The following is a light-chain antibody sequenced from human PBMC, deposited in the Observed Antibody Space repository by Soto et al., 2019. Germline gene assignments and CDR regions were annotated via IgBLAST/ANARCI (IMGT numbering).Light chain of an antibody. CDR2: GAS. CDR3: QQRSNWPLALT. Sequence: EIVVTQSPGTLSLSPGERVTLSCRASQSVTSSYLAWWQQKPGQAPRLLIYGASNRATGIPARFSGSGSGTDFTLTISSLEPEDFAVYYCQQRSNWPLALTFGGGTKVDIK. CDR1: QSVTSSY. V-gene: IGKV3-11*01. J-gene: IGKJ4*01.